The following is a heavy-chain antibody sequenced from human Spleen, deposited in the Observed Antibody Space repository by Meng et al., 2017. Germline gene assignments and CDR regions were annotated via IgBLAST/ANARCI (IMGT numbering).Heavy chain of an antibody. Sequence: SCAASGFTFSSYAMHWVRQAPGKVLEWVAVISYDGSNKYYADSVKGRFTISRDNSKNTLYLQMNSLRAEDTAVYYCTRDGRYDFWSGYLAYGMDVWGQGTTVTVSS. CDR1: GFTFSSYA. CDR3: TRDGRYDFWSGYLAYGMDV. CDR2: ISYDGSNK. D-gene: IGHD3-3*01. V-gene: IGHV3-30*01. J-gene: IGHJ6*02.